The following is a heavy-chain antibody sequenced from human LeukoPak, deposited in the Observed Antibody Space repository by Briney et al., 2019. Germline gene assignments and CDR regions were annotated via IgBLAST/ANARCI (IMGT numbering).Heavy chain of an antibody. J-gene: IGHJ4*02. CDR3: ARRAGAYSHPYDY. D-gene: IGHD4/OR15-4a*01. CDR2: INWNGGSR. CDR1: GFTFDDYG. Sequence: GGSLRLSCAASGFTFDDYGMSWVRHAPAKGLDLDSGINWNGGSRGYADSVKGRFTISRDNAKNSLYLQMNSLRAEDTAVYYCARRAGAYSHPYDYWGQGTLVTVSS. V-gene: IGHV3-20*04.